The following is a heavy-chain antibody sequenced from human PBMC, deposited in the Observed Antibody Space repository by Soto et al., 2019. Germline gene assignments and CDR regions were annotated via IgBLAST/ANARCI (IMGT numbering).Heavy chain of an antibody. Sequence: ETLSLTCAVYGGSFSGYYWSWIRQPPGKGLEWIGEINHSGSTNYNPSLKSRVTISVDTPKNQFSLKLSSVTAADTAVYYCARYRQLWSRAFDIWGQGTMVTVSS. CDR1: GGSFSGYY. CDR3: ARYRQLWSRAFDI. D-gene: IGHD5-18*01. CDR2: INHSGST. J-gene: IGHJ3*02. V-gene: IGHV4-34*01.